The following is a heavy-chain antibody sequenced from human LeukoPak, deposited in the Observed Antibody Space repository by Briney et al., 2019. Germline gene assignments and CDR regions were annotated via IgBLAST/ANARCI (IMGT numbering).Heavy chain of an antibody. Sequence: GGSLRLSCAASGFTFSSYWMHWVRQAPGKGVVWVSRINSDGSSTSYADSVKGRFTISRDNAKNTLYLQMNSLRAEDTAVYYCARATDYYSNWFDPWGQGTLVTVSS. D-gene: IGHD3-22*01. CDR2: INSDGSST. CDR3: ARATDYYSNWFDP. J-gene: IGHJ5*02. CDR1: GFTFSSYW. V-gene: IGHV3-74*01.